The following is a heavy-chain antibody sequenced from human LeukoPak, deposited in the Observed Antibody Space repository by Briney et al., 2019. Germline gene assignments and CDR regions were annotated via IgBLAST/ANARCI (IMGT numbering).Heavy chain of an antibody. V-gene: IGHV4-31*03. CDR3: ARAPYYNDSSGPWGMDV. Sequence: SQTLSLTCTVSGGSISSGGYYWSWIRQHPGKGLEWIGYIYYSGSNYYNPSLKSRVTISVDTSKNQFSLKLSSVTAADTAVYYCARAPYYNDSSGPWGMDVWGQGTTVTVSS. D-gene: IGHD3-22*01. CDR2: IYYSGSN. CDR1: GGSISSGGYY. J-gene: IGHJ6*02.